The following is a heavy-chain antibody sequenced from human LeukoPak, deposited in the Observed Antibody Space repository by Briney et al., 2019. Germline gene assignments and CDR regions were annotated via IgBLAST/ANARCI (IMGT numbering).Heavy chain of an antibody. D-gene: IGHD3-10*01. CDR1: GFTFSSYA. CDR3: AKSGGLLWFGELLY. Sequence: PGGSLRLSCAASGFTFSSYAMSWVRQAPGKGLEWVSAISGGGGSTYYADSVKGRFTISRDNSKNTLYLQMNSLRAEDTAVYYCAKSGGLLWFGELLYWGQGTLVTVSS. CDR2: ISGGGGST. V-gene: IGHV3-23*01. J-gene: IGHJ4*02.